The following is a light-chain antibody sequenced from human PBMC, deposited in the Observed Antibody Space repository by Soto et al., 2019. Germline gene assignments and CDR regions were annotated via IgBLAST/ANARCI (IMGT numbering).Light chain of an antibody. Sequence: QSALTQPPSASGSPGQSVTISCTGTSSDVGAYKYVSWYQQYPGKAPKLMIYEVSKRPSGVPDRFSGSKSGNTASLTVSGLPAGDEACYYCTSYVGRDILVFGGGTKGTVL. V-gene: IGLV2-8*01. CDR1: SSDVGAYKY. J-gene: IGLJ3*02. CDR2: EVS. CDR3: TSYVGRDILV.